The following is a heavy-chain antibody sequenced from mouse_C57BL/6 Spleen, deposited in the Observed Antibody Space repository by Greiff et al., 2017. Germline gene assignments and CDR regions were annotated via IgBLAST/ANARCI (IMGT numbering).Heavy chain of an antibody. CDR1: GYTFTDYE. Sequence: QVQLQQSGAELVRPGASVTLSCKASGYTFTDYEMHWVKQTPVHGLEWIGTIDPETGGTAYNQKFKGKAILTADKSSSTAYMELRSLTSEDSAVYYCTRSGTGSAGFAYWGQGTLVTVSA. J-gene: IGHJ3*01. V-gene: IGHV1-15*01. CDR2: IDPETGGT. D-gene: IGHD4-1*01. CDR3: TRSGTGSAGFAY.